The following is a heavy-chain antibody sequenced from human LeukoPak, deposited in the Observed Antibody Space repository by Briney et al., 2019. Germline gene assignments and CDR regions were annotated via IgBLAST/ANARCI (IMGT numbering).Heavy chain of an antibody. CDR1: GFTFSSYA. Sequence: GGSLRLSCAVSGFTFSSYAMSWVRQAPGKGLEWVSAISDTGATTYHADSVKGRFTIFRDNSKSTLYLQMNSRRAEDTALDYCAKDTSIGRYCTNGVCSPFDYWGQGTLVSVSS. CDR2: ISDTGATT. D-gene: IGHD2-8*01. CDR3: AKDTSIGRYCTNGVCSPFDY. J-gene: IGHJ4*02. V-gene: IGHV3-23*01.